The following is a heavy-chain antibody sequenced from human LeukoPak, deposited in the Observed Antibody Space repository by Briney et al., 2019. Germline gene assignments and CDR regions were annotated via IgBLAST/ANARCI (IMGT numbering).Heavy chain of an antibody. D-gene: IGHD2-2*02. CDR3: AREYTGIFDH. CDR1: GFTFSSYW. V-gene: IGHV3-74*01. CDR2: INTDGSST. Sequence: GGSLRLSCAASGFTFSSYWMHWVRQAPGKGLVWVSRINTDGSSTTYADSVKGRITISRDNAKNTLYLQMNSLRAEDTAVYYCAREYTGIFDHWGQGTLVTVPS. J-gene: IGHJ4*02.